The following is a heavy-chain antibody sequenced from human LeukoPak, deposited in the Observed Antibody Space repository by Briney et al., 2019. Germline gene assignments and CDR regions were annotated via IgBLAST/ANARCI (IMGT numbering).Heavy chain of an antibody. V-gene: IGHV3-30-3*01. CDR3: ARSLHITLIAYFDY. CDR2: ISYDGSNK. Sequence: GGSLRLSCAASGFTFSSYAMSWVRQAPGKGLEWVAVISYDGSNKYYADSVKGRFTISRDNSKNTLYLQMNSLRAKDTAVYYCARSLHITLIAYFDYWGQGTLVTVSS. D-gene: IGHD3-22*01. CDR1: GFTFSSYA. J-gene: IGHJ4*02.